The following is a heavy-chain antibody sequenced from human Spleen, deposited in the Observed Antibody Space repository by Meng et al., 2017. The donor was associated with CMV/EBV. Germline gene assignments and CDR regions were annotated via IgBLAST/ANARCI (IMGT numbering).Heavy chain of an antibody. Sequence: GGSLRLSCAASGFTFNDYYMSWIRQAPGKGLEWVSCISNSGNTVYYADSVKGQFTISRDNAKDSLYLQMNSLRAEDTAVYYCATELLLGYRFDYWGQGTLVTVSS. J-gene: IGHJ4*02. CDR1: GFTFNDYY. CDR3: ATELLLGYRFDY. V-gene: IGHV3-11*01. CDR2: ISNSGNTV. D-gene: IGHD2-2*01.